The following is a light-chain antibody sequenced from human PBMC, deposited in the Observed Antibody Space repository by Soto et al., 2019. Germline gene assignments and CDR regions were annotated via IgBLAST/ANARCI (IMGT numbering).Light chain of an antibody. J-gene: IGKJ5*01. V-gene: IGKV1-39*01. Sequence: DIPMTQSPSSLSASVGDRVTITCRASQSISSYLNWYQQKPGKAPKLLIYAASSLQSGVPSRFSGSGSGTDFTLTISSLQPEDFAPYYCQQSYSTPITFGQGTRLEIK. CDR1: QSISSY. CDR2: AAS. CDR3: QQSYSTPIT.